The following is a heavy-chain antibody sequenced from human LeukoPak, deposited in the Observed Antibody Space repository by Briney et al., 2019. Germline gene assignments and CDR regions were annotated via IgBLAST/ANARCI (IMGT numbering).Heavy chain of an antibody. CDR1: GGSISSYY. V-gene: IGHV4-59*01. CDR2: IYYSGST. J-gene: IGHJ6*03. D-gene: IGHD6-19*01. CDR3: ARAGYYYYYYYMDV. Sequence: SETLSLTCTVSGGSISSYYWSWIRQPPGKGLEWIGYIYYSGSTNYSPSLKSRVTISVDTSKNQFSLKLSSVTAADTAVYYCARAGYYYYYYYMDVWGKGTTVTVSS.